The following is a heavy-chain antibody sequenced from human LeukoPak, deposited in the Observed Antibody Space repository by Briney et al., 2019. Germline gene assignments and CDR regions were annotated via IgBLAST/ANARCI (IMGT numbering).Heavy chain of an antibody. Sequence: GGSLRLSCAASGFTFSSYAMSWVRQAPGKGLEWVPAISGSGGSTYYADSVKGRFTISRDNSKNALYLQMNSLRAEDTAAYYYANLPTYYYDSSGYYSDYWGQGTLVTVSS. D-gene: IGHD3-22*01. V-gene: IGHV3-23*01. J-gene: IGHJ4*02. CDR2: ISGSGGST. CDR3: ANLPTYYYDSSGYYSDY. CDR1: GFTFSSYA.